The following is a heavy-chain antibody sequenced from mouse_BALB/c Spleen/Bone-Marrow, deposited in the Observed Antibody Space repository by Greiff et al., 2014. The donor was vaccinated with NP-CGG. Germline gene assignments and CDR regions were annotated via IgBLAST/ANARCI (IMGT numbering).Heavy chain of an antibody. Sequence: EVQLQQSGAELVKPGASVKLSCTASGFNIKDTYKHWVKQRPEQGLEWIGRIDPANGNTKYDPKFQGKATITADTSSNTAYLQLSSLTSEDTAVYYCAPYYYGSSQFAYWGQGTLVTVSA. D-gene: IGHD1-1*01. CDR2: IDPANGNT. V-gene: IGHV14-3*02. CDR3: APYYYGSSQFAY. J-gene: IGHJ3*01. CDR1: GFNIKDTY.